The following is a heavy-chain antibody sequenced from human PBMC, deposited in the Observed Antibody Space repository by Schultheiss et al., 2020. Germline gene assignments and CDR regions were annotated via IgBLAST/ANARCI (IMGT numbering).Heavy chain of an antibody. CDR2: ISYDGSNK. D-gene: IGHD2-15*01. J-gene: IGHJ3*02. CDR3: ARSHPWGIVVVVAVDDAFDI. CDR1: GFTVSSNY. Sequence: GGSLRLSCAASGFTVSSNYMSWVRQAPGKGLEWVAVISYDGSNKYYADSVKGRFTISRDNSKNTLYLQMNSLRAEGTAVYYCARSHPWGIVVVVAVDDAFDIWGQGTMVTVSS. V-gene: IGHV3-30*03.